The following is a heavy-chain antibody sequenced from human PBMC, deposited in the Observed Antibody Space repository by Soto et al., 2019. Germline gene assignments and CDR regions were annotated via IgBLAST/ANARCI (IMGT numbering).Heavy chain of an antibody. Sequence: GGSLRLSCAASGFTFSSYAMSWVRQAPGKGLEWVSAISGSGGSTYYADSVKGRFTISRDNSKNTLYLQMNSLRAEDTAVYYCAKDHAIVGATTAEYFQHWGQGTLVTVSS. V-gene: IGHV3-23*01. CDR1: GFTFSSYA. CDR2: ISGSGGST. CDR3: AKDHAIVGATTAEYFQH. D-gene: IGHD1-26*01. J-gene: IGHJ1*01.